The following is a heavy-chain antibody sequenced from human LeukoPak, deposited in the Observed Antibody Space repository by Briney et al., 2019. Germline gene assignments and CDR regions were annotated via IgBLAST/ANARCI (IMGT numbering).Heavy chain of an antibody. V-gene: IGHV3-21*01. CDR2: ISSSIIYI. Sequence: GGSLRLSCAASGFTFSSYSMNWVRQAPGKGLEWVPSISSSIIYIYYADSVKGRFTISRDNAKNSLYLQMNSLRAEDTAVYYCARAGGSSWPFDYWGQGTLVTVSS. CDR3: ARAGGSSWPFDY. CDR1: GFTFSSYS. J-gene: IGHJ4*02. D-gene: IGHD3-10*01.